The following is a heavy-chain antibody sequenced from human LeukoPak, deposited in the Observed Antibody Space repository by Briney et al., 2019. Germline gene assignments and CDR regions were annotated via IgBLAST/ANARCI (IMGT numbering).Heavy chain of an antibody. Sequence: SVKVSCKASGGTFSSYAISWLRQAPGQGPEWMGRIIPIFGTANYAQKFQGRVTITTDESTSTAYMELSSLRSEDTAVYYCARGALYDDSSAYWGQGTLVTVSS. CDR2: IIPIFGTA. D-gene: IGHD3-22*01. CDR3: ARGALYDDSSAY. CDR1: GGTFSSYA. V-gene: IGHV1-69*05. J-gene: IGHJ4*02.